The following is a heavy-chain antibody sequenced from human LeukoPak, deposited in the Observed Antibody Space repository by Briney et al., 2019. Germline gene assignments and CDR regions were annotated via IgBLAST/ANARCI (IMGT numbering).Heavy chain of an antibody. CDR2: IYYSGST. Sequence: SETLSLTCTVSGGSISSYYWSWIRQPPGKGLEWIEYIYYSGSTNYNPSLKSRVTISVDPSKNQFSLKLTSVTPADTAVYYCARGGIVGSRTNWFDPWGQGILVTVSS. D-gene: IGHD1-26*01. V-gene: IGHV4-59*01. J-gene: IGHJ5*02. CDR3: ARGGIVGSRTNWFDP. CDR1: GGSISSYY.